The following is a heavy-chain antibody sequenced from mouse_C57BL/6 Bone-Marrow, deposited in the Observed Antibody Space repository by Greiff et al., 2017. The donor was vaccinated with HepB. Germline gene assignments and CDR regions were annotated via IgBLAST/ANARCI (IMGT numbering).Heavy chain of an antibody. CDR3: TTPANLYAKDY. Sequence: VQLQQSGAELVRPGASVKLSCTASGFNIKDDYMHWVKQRPEQGLEWIGWIDPENGDTEYASKFQGKATITADTSSNTAYLQLSSLTSEDTAVYYCTTPANLYAKDYGGQGTSVTVSA. J-gene: IGHJ4*01. D-gene: IGHD6-1*01. V-gene: IGHV14-4*01. CDR2: IDPENGDT. CDR1: GFNIKDDY.